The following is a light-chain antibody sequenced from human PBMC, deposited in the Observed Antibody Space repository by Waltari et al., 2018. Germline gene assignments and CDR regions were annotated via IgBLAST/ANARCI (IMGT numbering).Light chain of an antibody. V-gene: IGKV1-39*01. CDR2: AAS. CDR3: QQSYSTPLT. CDR1: QSISSY. J-gene: IGKJ4*01. Sequence: DIQMTQSPSSLSASVGDRVTITCRASQSISSYLNWYQQKPGKAPKLLIYAASSLQSGVASRFSGSGSETDFTLTISSLQPEDCATYYCQQSYSTPLTFGGGTKVEIK.